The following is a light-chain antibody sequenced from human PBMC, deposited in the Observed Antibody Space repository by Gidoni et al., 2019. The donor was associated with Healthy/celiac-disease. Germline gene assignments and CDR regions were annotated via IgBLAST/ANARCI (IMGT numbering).Light chain of an antibody. V-gene: IGKV3-20*01. CDR3: QQYGSSPLYT. J-gene: IGKJ2*01. CDR2: GAS. CDR1: QSVSSSY. Sequence: VLTQSPGPLSLSPGERATLSCRARQSVSSSYLAWYQQKPGQAPRLLIYGASSRATGIPDRFSGSGAGTDFTLTTSRLEPEDFAVYYCQQYGSSPLYTFGQGTKLEIK.